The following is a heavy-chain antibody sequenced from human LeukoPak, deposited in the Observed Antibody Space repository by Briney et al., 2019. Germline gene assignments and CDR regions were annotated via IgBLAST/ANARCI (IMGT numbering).Heavy chain of an antibody. CDR3: AKIPSYDILTGYYHGGGYFQH. CDR1: GFTFSSYA. Sequence: GGSLRLSCAASGFTFSSYAMSWVRQAPGKGLEWVSAISGSGGSTYYADSVKGRFTTSRDNSKNTLYLQMNSLRAEDTAVYYCAKIPSYDILTGYYHGGGYFQHWGQGTLVTVSS. V-gene: IGHV3-23*01. CDR2: ISGSGGST. J-gene: IGHJ1*01. D-gene: IGHD3-9*01.